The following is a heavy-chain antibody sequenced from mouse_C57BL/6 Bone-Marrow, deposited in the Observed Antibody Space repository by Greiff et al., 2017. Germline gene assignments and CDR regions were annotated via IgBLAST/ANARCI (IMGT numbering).Heavy chain of an antibody. J-gene: IGHJ1*03. CDR2: INPNYGIT. CDR1: GYSFTDYN. Sequence: EVKLMESGPELVKPGASVKISCKASGYSFTDYNMNWVKQSKGKSLEWIGVINPNYGITSYNQKFKGKATLTVDQSSSTAYMQLNSLTSEDSAVYYCARGLGWYFDVWGTGTTVTVSS. V-gene: IGHV1-39*01. CDR3: ARGLGWYFDV. D-gene: IGHD4-1*01.